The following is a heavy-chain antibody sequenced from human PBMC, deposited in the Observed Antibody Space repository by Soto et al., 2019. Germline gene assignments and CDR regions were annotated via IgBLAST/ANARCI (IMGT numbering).Heavy chain of an antibody. CDR1: GGSISSCGYY. CDR2: IYYSGST. CDR3: ARDDRYGDLTFGY. V-gene: IGHV4-31*03. Sequence: SETLSLTCTVSGGSISSCGYYWSWIRQHPGKGLEWIGYIYYSGSTYYNPSLKSRVTISVDTSKNQFSLKLSSVTAADTAVYYCARDDRYGDLTFGYWGQGTLVTVSS. J-gene: IGHJ4*02. D-gene: IGHD4-17*01.